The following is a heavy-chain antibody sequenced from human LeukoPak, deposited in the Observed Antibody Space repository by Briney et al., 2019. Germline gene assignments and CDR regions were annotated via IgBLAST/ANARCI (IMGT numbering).Heavy chain of an antibody. D-gene: IGHD1-26*01. V-gene: IGHV4-4*02. Sequence: SETLSLTCAVSTDSITSNWWSWVRQPPGKGLGWIGEVHKSGSTNYYPSLQSRVTISIDKSKDQIALELTSVTAADTAVYYCAKEIVGAPTPGAYWGQGILVTVSS. CDR3: AKEIVGAPTPGAY. CDR1: TDSITSNW. J-gene: IGHJ4*02. CDR2: VHKSGST.